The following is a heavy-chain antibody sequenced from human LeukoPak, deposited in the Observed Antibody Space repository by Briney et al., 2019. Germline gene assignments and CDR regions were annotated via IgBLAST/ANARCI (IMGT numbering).Heavy chain of an antibody. Sequence: GGSLRLSCAASGFTFRNYTMTWVRQAPGKGLEWVSCISGSGGSTYYADSVKGRFTISRDNSKNTLYLQMNRLRDEDSALFYCAKEVKDTGYYHLDNWGQGTLVTVSS. V-gene: IGHV3-23*01. CDR1: GFTFRNYT. J-gene: IGHJ4*02. D-gene: IGHD3-3*01. CDR3: AKEVKDTGYYHLDN. CDR2: ISGSGGST.